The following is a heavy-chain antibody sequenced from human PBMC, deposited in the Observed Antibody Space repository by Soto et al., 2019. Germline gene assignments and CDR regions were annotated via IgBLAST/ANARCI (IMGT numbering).Heavy chain of an antibody. V-gene: IGHV1-18*04. CDR1: GYTFTSYG. CDR2: ISAYNGNT. Sequence: ASVKVSCKASGYTFTSYGISWVRQAPGQGLEWMGWISAYNGNTNYAQKLQGRVTMTTDTSTSTAYMELRSLRSDDTAVYYCARSARFLEWLLYLADAGYYGMDVWGQGTTVTVSS. CDR3: ARSARFLEWLLYLADAGYYGMDV. J-gene: IGHJ6*02. D-gene: IGHD3-3*01.